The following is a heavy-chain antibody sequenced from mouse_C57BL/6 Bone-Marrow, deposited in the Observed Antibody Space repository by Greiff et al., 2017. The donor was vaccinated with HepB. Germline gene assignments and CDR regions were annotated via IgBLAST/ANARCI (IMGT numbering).Heavy chain of an antibody. CDR1: GYTFTDYW. Sequence: EVQLQQSGPVLVKPGASVKMSCKASGYTFTDYWMNWVKQSHGKGLEWIGVINPYNGVTSYNQKFKGKATLTVDKSSSTAYMELNSLRSEDSAVYFCDSDGKYCNWYCDVGGTGTTVTVSA. V-gene: IGHV1-19*01. CDR2: INPYNGVT. CDR3: DSDGKYCNWYCDV. D-gene: IGHD2-1*01. J-gene: IGHJ1*03.